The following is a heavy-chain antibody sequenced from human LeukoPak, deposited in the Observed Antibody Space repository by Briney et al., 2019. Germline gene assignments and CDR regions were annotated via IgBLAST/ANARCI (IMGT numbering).Heavy chain of an antibody. D-gene: IGHD2/OR15-2a*01. V-gene: IGHV4-39*07. CDR2: IYYTGSA. Sequence: SETLSPTCTVSGGSISNSNYQWGWVRQPHGKGLEWIANIYYTGSAYYNPSLNSRVTISVDTSRNQFSLKLTSVTAADTAVYYCATFRLTDLPEFDPWGQGTLVTISS. J-gene: IGHJ5*02. CDR1: GGSISNSNYQ. CDR3: ATFRLTDLPEFDP.